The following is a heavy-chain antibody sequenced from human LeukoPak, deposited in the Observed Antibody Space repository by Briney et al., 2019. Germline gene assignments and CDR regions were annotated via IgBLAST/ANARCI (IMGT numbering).Heavy chain of an antibody. CDR2: MNPNSGNT. Sequence: ASVEVSCKASGYTFTSYDINWVRQATGQGLEWMGWMNPNSGNTGYAQKFQGRVTMTRNTSISTAYMELSSLRSEDTAVYYCARGGYCSGGSCYRNWFDPWGQGTLVTVSS. CDR3: ARGGYCSGGSCYRNWFDP. D-gene: IGHD2-15*01. V-gene: IGHV1-8*01. CDR1: GYTFTSYD. J-gene: IGHJ5*02.